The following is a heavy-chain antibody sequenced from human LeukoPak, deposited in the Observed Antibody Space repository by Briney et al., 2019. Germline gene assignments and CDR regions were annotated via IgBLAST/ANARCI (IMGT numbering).Heavy chain of an antibody. D-gene: IGHD1-1*01. CDR3: ARDLAPLGWNDVMYYYYYMDV. J-gene: IGHJ6*03. V-gene: IGHV4-61*02. CDR1: GGSISSGSYY. Sequence: PSETLSLTCTVSGGSISSGSYYWSWIRQPAGKGLEWIGRNYSSGSTNYNPSLKSRVTISVDTSKNQFSLKLSSVTAADTAVYYCARDLAPLGWNDVMYYYYYMDVWGKGTTVTVSS. CDR2: NYSSGST.